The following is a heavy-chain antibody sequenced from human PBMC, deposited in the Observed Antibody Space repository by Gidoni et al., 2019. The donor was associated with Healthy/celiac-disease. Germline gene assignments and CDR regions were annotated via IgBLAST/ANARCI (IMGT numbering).Heavy chain of an antibody. CDR1: GSSFTSYS. Sequence: QLSQSGAEVNTPWDTLKLSCTGSGSSFTSYSRGWVRQMPGKGLEWMGSIYPGDSDTRYSPSFQGQVTISADKSISTAYLQWSSLKASDTAMYYCARLAGGYCSGGSCYSDYKYNWFDPWGQGTLVTVSS. V-gene: IGHV5-51*01. J-gene: IGHJ5*02. D-gene: IGHD2-15*01. CDR3: ARLAGGYCSGGSCYSDYKYNWFDP. CDR2: IYPGDSDT.